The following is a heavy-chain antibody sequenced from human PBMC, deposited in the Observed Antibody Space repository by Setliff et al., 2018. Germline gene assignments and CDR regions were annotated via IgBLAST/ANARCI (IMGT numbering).Heavy chain of an antibody. CDR1: GFSLRSSGMA. Sequence: SGPTLVNPTQPLTLPCSFSGFSLRSSGMAVGWIRQPPGKALEWLALIYWDDVKRYSPFLKNRLTITQDTSKNQVVLTLTNMDPVDTATYYCAHRGGYGADSLYYFDVWGQGTLVTVSS. CDR3: AHRGGYGADSLYYFDV. J-gene: IGHJ4*02. D-gene: IGHD3-10*01. V-gene: IGHV2-5*02. CDR2: IYWDDVK.